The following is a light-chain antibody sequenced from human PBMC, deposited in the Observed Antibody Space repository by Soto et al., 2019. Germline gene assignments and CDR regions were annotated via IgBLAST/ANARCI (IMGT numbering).Light chain of an antibody. CDR3: QQYNSYRA. J-gene: IGKJ1*01. V-gene: IGKV1-5*03. CDR1: ESIYTW. Sequence: DIQMTQSPSTLSAYVGDRVTITFRASESIYTWVAWHQQKPGKAPKLLISKASSLESGVPSRFSGSGSGTEFTLTISSLQPDDFATYYCQQYNSYRAFGQGTKVDIK. CDR2: KAS.